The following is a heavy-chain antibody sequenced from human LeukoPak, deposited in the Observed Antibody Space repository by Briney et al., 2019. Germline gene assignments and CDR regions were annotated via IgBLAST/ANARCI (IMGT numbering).Heavy chain of an antibody. CDR3: ARRVTAPPYYFDY. Sequence: SETLSLTCSVSGGSISPYYWSWIRQPPGKGLEWIGYIHHTGSPNYNPSLTNRVTLLVDTSKKEFSLKLTSVTAADTAVYYCARRVTAPPYYFDYWGQGTLVTVSS. CDR1: GGSISPYY. V-gene: IGHV4-59*01. CDR2: IHHTGSP. J-gene: IGHJ4*02. D-gene: IGHD2-21*02.